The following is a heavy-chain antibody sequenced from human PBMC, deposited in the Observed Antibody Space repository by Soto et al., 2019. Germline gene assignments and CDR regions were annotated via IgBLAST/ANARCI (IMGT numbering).Heavy chain of an antibody. D-gene: IGHD6-13*01. V-gene: IGHV4-34*01. Sequence: QVQLQQWGAGLLKPSETLPLTCAVYGGSFSGYYWSWIRQPPGKGLEWIGEINHSGSTNYNPSLKSRVTISVDTSKNQFSLKLSSVTAADTAVYYCVRAYSRLFDYWGQGTLVTVSS. CDR1: GGSFSGYY. J-gene: IGHJ4*02. CDR2: INHSGST. CDR3: VRAYSRLFDY.